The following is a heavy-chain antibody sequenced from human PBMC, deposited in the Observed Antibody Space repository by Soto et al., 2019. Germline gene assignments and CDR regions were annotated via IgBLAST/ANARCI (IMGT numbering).Heavy chain of an antibody. J-gene: IGHJ4*02. CDR1: GYSFTSYW. V-gene: IGHV5-51*01. CDR3: ARHPSLPGGCTNGVCYTSIDY. Sequence: GESLKISCKGSGYSFTSYWIGWVRQMPGKGLEWMGIIYPGDSDTRYSPSFQGQVTISADKSISTAYLQWSSLKASDTAMYYCARHPSLPGGCTNGVCYTSIDYWGQGTLVTVSS. CDR2: IYPGDSDT. D-gene: IGHD2-8*01.